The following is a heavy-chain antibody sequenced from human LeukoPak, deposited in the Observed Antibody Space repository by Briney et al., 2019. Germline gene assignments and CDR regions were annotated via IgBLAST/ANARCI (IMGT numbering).Heavy chain of an antibody. D-gene: IGHD5-24*01. CDR3: ARGEDDYDAFDI. V-gene: IGHV1-69*13. Sequence: SVKVSCKASGGTFSSYAISWVRQAPGQGLEWMGGIIPIFYTANYAQKFQGRVTITADESTSTAYMELSSLRSEDTAVYYCARGEDDYDAFDIWGQGTMVTVSS. CDR2: IIPIFYTA. J-gene: IGHJ3*02. CDR1: GGTFSSYA.